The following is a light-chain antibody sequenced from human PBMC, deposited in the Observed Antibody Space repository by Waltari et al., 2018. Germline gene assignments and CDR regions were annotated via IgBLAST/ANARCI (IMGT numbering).Light chain of an antibody. J-gene: IGKJ1*01. CDR3: QHYVRLPAT. CDR1: ESVSRA. V-gene: IGKV3-20*01. Sequence: LSCRASESVSRALAWYQQKPGQAPRLLIYGASTRAPGIADRFSGSGSATDFSLTISGLEPEDFAVYYCQHYVRLPATFGQGTKVEIK. CDR2: GAS.